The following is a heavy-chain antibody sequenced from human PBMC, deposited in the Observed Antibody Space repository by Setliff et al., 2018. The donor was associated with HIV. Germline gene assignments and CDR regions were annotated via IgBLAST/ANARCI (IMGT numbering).Heavy chain of an antibody. Sequence: ASVKVSCKPSGYSFTNHYMHWVRQAPGQGLEWMGVINPTGVPKYAQKFQGRVTITADKSTSTAYMELSSLRSEDTAVYYCARVSSTYWYSIFRNYYYHMDVWGKGTTVTVSS. D-gene: IGHD2-8*02. J-gene: IGHJ6*03. CDR1: GYSFTNHY. CDR2: INPTGVP. V-gene: IGHV1-46*01. CDR3: ARVSSTYWYSIFRNYYYHMDV.